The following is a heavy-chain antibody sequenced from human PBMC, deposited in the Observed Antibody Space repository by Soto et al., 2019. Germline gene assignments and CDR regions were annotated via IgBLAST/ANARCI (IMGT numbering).Heavy chain of an antibody. V-gene: IGHV3-33*01. J-gene: IGHJ6*02. CDR2: IWYDGSNK. Sequence: GGSLRLSCAASGFTFSSYGMHWVRQAPGKGLEWVAVIWYDGSNKYYADSVKGRFTISRDNSKNTLYLQMNSPRAVDTAGYYCASLTGTREGMDVWGQGTTVTVSS. CDR1: GFTFSSYG. CDR3: ASLTGTREGMDV. D-gene: IGHD1-7*01.